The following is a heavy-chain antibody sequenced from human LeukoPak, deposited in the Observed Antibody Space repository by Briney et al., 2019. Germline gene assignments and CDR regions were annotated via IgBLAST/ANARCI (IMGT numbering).Heavy chain of an antibody. CDR2: INPNSGVT. D-gene: IGHD3-10*01. V-gene: IGHV1-2*02. CDR3: ARPLWFGEEAFDY. Sequence: GASVKASCKASGYTFTDYYMYWVRQAPGQGLEWLGWINPNSGVTDYAQKFQGRVTMTRDTSISTAYMELSSLRSDDTAVFYCARPLWFGEEAFDYWGQGTLVTVSS. CDR1: GYTFTDYY. J-gene: IGHJ4*02.